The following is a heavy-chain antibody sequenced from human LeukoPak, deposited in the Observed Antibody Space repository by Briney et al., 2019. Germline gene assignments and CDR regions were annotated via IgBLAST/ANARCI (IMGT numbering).Heavy chain of an antibody. D-gene: IGHD1-26*01. V-gene: IGHV4-39*01. CDR1: GGAISSSGYY. CDR3: ARHEYSGSYYGLSWFDP. J-gene: IGHJ5*02. CDR2: IYYSGST. Sequence: KPSETLSVTCTGSGGAISSSGYYCGLIRQPPAKGLEWVASIYYSGSTYYNPSLKSRVTLSVDTSKNQLSLKLSALTAGDTAAYNCARHEYSGSYYGLSWFDPWGQGTLVTVSS.